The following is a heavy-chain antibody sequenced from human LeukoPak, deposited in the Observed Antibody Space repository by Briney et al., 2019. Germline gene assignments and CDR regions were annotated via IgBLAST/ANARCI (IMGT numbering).Heavy chain of an antibody. CDR3: AKWAGRRYCSGGSCYSDPQRGGFDY. CDR2: ISYDGSNK. V-gene: IGHV3-30*18. D-gene: IGHD2-15*01. Sequence: GGSLRLSCAASGFTFSSYGMHWVRQAPGKGLEWVAVISYDGSNKYYADSVKGRFTISRDNSKNTLYLQMNSLRAEDTAVYYCAKWAGRRYCSGGSCYSDPQRGGFDYWGQGTLVTVSS. CDR1: GFTFSSYG. J-gene: IGHJ4*02.